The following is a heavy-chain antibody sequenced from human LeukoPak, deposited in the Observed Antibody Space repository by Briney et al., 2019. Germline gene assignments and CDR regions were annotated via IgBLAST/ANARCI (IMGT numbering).Heavy chain of an antibody. D-gene: IGHD2-8*02. CDR1: GYTFTGLY. CDR3: ARDRVYWGCHCLSCDDAFDI. Sequence: TLNASCTVSGYTFTGLYIPWVRQAPGHGREWMGWINPNSGVTTYAQALPGRVTMTRDTSLNTAYLELSRLRSDDTAVYYCARDRVYWGCHCLSCDDAFDIWGQGTMVTVSS. V-gene: IGHV1-2*02. J-gene: IGHJ3*02. CDR2: INPNSGVT.